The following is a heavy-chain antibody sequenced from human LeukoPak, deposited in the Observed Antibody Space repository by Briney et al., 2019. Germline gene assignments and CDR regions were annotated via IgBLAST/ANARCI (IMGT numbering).Heavy chain of an antibody. CDR2: FYTSGST. V-gene: IGHV4-4*07. Sequence: SETLSLTCTVSGGSISSYYWSWIRQPAGKGLEWIGRFYTSGSTNYNPSLKSRVTMSVDTSKNQISLKLSSMTAADTAVYYCAREFQSYCTNGLCHYFDYWGQGTLVTVSS. D-gene: IGHD2-8*01. CDR3: AREFQSYCTNGLCHYFDY. CDR1: GGSISSYY. J-gene: IGHJ4*02.